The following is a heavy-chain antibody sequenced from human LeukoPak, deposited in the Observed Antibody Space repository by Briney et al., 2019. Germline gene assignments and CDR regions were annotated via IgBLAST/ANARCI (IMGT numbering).Heavy chain of an antibody. V-gene: IGHV7-4-1*02. CDR3: ARGTSGLVTTNDY. CDR2: INTNTVNP. J-gene: IGHJ4*02. Sequence: ASVKVSCKASGYTFTNYAMNWVRQAPGQGLEWMGWINTNTVNPTYAQGFTGRFVFSLDTSVSTAYLQISSLKAEDTAVYYCARGTSGLVTTNDYWGQGTLVTVSS. D-gene: IGHD3/OR15-3a*01. CDR1: GYTFTNYA.